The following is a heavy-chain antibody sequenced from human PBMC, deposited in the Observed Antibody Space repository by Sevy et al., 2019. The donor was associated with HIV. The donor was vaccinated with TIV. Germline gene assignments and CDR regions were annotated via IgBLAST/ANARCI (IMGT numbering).Heavy chain of an antibody. V-gene: IGHV2-5*02. D-gene: IGHD3-9*01. J-gene: IGHJ5*02. CDR3: VHRPENYDISTGYLPNWFDP. CDR1: GFSLSTSGVG. CDR2: IYWDDDK. Sequence: SGPTLVNPTQTLTLTCTCSGFSLSTSGVGVGWIRQPPGKALEWLALIYWDDDKRYSPSLKSRLTITKDTSKNQVVLTMTNMDPVDTATYYCVHRPENYDISTGYLPNWFDPWGQGTLVTVSS.